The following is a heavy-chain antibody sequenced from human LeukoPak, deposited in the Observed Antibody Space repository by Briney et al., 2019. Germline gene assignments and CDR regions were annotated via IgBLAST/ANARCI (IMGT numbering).Heavy chain of an antibody. D-gene: IGHD1-26*01. V-gene: IGHV1-3*01. CDR1: GYTFTSYA. J-gene: IGHJ4*02. CDR3: ARGRSYYSPALELRKYYFDY. Sequence: ASVKVSCKASGYTFTSYAMHWVRQAPGQRLEWMGWINAGNGNTKYSQKFQGRVTITRDTSASTAYMELSSLRSEDTAVYYCARGRSYYSPALELRKYYFDYWGQGTLVTVSS. CDR2: INAGNGNT.